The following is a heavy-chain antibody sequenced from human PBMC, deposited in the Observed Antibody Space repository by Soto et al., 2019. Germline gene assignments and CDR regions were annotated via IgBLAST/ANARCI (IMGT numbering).Heavy chain of an antibody. V-gene: IGHV3-7*01. J-gene: IGHJ6*03. CDR1: GFSFRDYW. CDR2: IKQDGSEK. Sequence: EEQLVESGGGLVQPGGSLRLSCAASGFSFRDYWMTWVRQAPGKGLDWVANIKQDGSEKYYLDSLKGRFTISRDNAKNSVYHIMNSLRAEDTAVYYCARGKDGRRAGTYYFDMGVWGKGTTVTVSS. CDR3: ARGKDGRRAGTYYFDMGV. D-gene: IGHD1-1*01.